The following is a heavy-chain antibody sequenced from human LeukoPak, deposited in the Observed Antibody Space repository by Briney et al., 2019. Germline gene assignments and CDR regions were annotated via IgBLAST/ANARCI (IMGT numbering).Heavy chain of an antibody. CDR3: AKDRGGGGGGWYEVDG. CDR1: GFTFSSYG. V-gene: IGHV3-30*02. D-gene: IGHD2-15*01. J-gene: IGHJ6*04. CDR2: IRYDGSNK. Sequence: GGSLRLSCAASGFTFSSYGMHWVRQAPGKGLEWVAFIRYDGSNKYYADSVKGRFTISRDNSKNTLYLQMNSLRAEDTAVYYCAKDRGGGGGGWYEVDGWGKGTTVTVSS.